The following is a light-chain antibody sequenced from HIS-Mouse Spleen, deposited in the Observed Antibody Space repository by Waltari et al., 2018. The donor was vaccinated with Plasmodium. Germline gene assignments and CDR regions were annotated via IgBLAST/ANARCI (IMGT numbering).Light chain of an antibody. CDR1: ALPKNY. CDR2: EDS. Sequence: SYELTQPPPVSVSPAPTARNTCSGAALPKNYSYWYQPKSGQAPVLVIYEDSKRPSGIPERFSGSSSGTMATLTISGAQVEDEADYYCYSTDSSGNHRVFGGGTKLTVL. CDR3: YSTDSSGNHRV. J-gene: IGLJ3*02. V-gene: IGLV3-10*01.